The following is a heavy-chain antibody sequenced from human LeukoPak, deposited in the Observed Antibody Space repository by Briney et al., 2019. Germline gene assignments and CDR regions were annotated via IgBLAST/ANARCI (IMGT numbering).Heavy chain of an antibody. CDR1: AYTFTGYY. D-gene: IGHD6-13*01. Sequence: ASVKVSCKASAYTFTGYYIHWVRQAPGQGLEWMGWINPNSGDTNFAQKFPGWVTMTRDTSISTAYMELSRLRSDDTAVYYCAILLTSAYSSSWYADYWGQGTLVTVSS. J-gene: IGHJ4*02. CDR3: AILLTSAYSSSWYADY. CDR2: INPNSGDT. V-gene: IGHV1-2*04.